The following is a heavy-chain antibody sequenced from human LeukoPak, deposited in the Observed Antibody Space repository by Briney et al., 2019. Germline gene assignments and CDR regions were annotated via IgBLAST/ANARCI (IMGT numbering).Heavy chain of an antibody. CDR1: GFTFNIYA. Sequence: PGGSLRLPCAASGFTFNIYAMHWVRQAPGKGLEGVAVMSYDGSNKYYADSVKGRFTISRDNSKTTLYLQMNSLRAEDTAIYYCAREGQPLSRNSWFDPWGQGALVTVSS. V-gene: IGHV3-30*04. CDR2: MSYDGSNK. D-gene: IGHD6-13*01. CDR3: AREGQPLSRNSWFDP. J-gene: IGHJ5*02.